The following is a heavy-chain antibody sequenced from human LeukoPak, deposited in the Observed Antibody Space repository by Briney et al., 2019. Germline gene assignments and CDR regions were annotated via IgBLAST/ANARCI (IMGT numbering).Heavy chain of an antibody. V-gene: IGHV3-21*04. J-gene: IGHJ4*02. CDR2: ISSSSSYI. CDR1: GFTFSSYS. CDR3: AKDTPQRAYYFDH. Sequence: GGSLRLSCAASGFTFSSYSMNWVRQAPGKGLEWVSSISSSSSYIYYADSVKGRFTISRDNAKNTLHLQMNSLRAEDTAVYYCAKDTPQRAYYFDHWGQGTLVTVSS.